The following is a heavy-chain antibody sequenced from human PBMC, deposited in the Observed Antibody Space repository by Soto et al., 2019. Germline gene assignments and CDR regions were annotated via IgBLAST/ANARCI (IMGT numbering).Heavy chain of an antibody. V-gene: IGHV1-2*02. D-gene: IGHD5-12*01. CDR3: ARDRPPEWLRFYFDY. J-gene: IGHJ4*02. Sequence: ASVKVSCKAPGYTFTGYYMHWVRQAPGQGLEWMGWINPNSGGTNYAQKFQGRVTMTRDASISTAYMELSRLRSDDTAVYYCARDRPPEWLRFYFDYWGQGTLVTVSS. CDR1: GYTFTGYY. CDR2: INPNSGGT.